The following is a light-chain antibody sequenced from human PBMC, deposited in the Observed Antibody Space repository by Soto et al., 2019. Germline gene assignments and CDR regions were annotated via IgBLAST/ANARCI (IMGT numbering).Light chain of an antibody. Sequence: QSVLTQPPSASGTPGQRVTISCSGSSSNIGSNAVNWYQQLPGPAPRLLIYSNNQRPSGVPDRFSGSKSGTSASLAISGLQSDDEADYYCAAWHDSLNGRYVFGTGTKLTVL. V-gene: IGLV1-44*01. J-gene: IGLJ1*01. CDR1: SSNIGSNA. CDR2: SNN. CDR3: AAWHDSLNGRYV.